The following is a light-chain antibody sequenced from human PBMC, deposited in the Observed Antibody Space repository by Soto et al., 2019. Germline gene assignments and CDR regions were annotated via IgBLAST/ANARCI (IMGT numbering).Light chain of an antibody. CDR2: EAS. V-gene: IGKV1-5*01. CDR3: QQYYSDWP. J-gene: IGKJ1*01. Sequence: DIQMTQSPSTLSASVGDRVTITCRASKSISGWLAWYQQKPGTAPKLLIYEASNLESGVPSRFSGSGSGTEFTLTISSLQPDDFATYYCQQYYSDWPFGQGTKVEIK. CDR1: KSISGW.